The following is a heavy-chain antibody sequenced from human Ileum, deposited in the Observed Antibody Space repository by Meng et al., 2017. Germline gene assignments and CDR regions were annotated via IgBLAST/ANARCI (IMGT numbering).Heavy chain of an antibody. CDR1: GFTFSNYW. J-gene: IGHJ4*02. CDR3: ARDSEAVGATIDY. V-gene: IGHV3-74*01. D-gene: IGHD1-26*01. Sequence: EAHRVESGGDLIQPGGSLRLPCAASGFTFSNYWMHWVRQAPGKGLVWVSRIHKDGSATAYADSVKGRFTISRDNAKNTLYLQMNSLRVEDTAVYYCARDSEAVGATIDYWGQGTLVTVSS. CDR2: IHKDGSAT.